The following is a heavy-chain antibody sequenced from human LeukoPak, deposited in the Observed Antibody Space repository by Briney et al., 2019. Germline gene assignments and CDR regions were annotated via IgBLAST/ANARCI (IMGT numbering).Heavy chain of an antibody. Sequence: PGQSLRLSCTTSGFIFGDYNMNWVRQAPGKGLEWGAYIRAKIHDGTTDFAASVKGRFTISRDDSKSIAYMQMTSLKSEGTDVYYCSRGQKVPYGPECDYWGQGTLVTVSS. CDR2: IRAKIHDGTT. CDR1: GFIFGDYN. D-gene: IGHD3-10*01. J-gene: IGHJ4*02. V-gene: IGHV3-49*04. CDR3: SRGQKVPYGPECDY.